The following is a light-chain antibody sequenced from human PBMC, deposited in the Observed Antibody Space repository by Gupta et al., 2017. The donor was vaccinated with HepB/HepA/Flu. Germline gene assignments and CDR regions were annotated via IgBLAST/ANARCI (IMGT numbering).Light chain of an antibody. Sequence: SYDLTHPLSFCVSPGQTASITCSGDKLGDKYACWYQQKPGQSPVLVIYQDSKRPSGIPERFSGANSGNTATLTISGTQAMDEADYYCQAWDSTTVVFGGGTKLTVL. CDR3: QAWDSTTVV. CDR1: KLGDKY. J-gene: IGLJ2*01. CDR2: QDS. V-gene: IGLV3-1*01.